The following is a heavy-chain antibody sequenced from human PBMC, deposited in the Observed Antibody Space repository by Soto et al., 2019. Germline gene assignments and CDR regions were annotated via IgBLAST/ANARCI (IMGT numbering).Heavy chain of an antibody. CDR2: TSYDGSNK. J-gene: IGHJ1*01. D-gene: IGHD3-16*01. CDR1: GFTFRSYV. CDR3: ARWGTTGGLAV. V-gene: IGHV3-30*19. Sequence: QVQLVESGGGVVQPGTSLRLSCVGSGFTFRSYVIHWVRQAPGKGLEWVAVTSYDGSNKDYGDSVKGRFTISRDNSRNTVDLQMDSLRREDTALYSCARWGTTGGLAVWGQGTLVSVSP.